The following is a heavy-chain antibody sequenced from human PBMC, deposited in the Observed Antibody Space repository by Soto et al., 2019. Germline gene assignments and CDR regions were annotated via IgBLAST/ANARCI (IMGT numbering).Heavy chain of an antibody. J-gene: IGHJ4*02. V-gene: IGHV4-4*07. CDR3: AREGASSYAARHFDN. CDR1: GGSMFSYY. CDR2: IYGSGGT. Sequence: QVQLQESGPGLVKASETLSLTCTVSGGSMFSYYWSWIRQPAGKGLEWIARIYGSGGTNYNPSLKSRATMSLNTSKNKFSLRLTSVTAADTAVYYCAREGASSYAARHFDNWGPGTLVTVSS. D-gene: IGHD3-16*01.